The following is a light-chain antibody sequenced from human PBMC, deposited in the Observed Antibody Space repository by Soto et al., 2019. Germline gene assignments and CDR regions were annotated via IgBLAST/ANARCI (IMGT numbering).Light chain of an antibody. V-gene: IGKV3-20*01. J-gene: IGKJ3*01. CDR2: GAS. Sequence: EIVLTQSPGTLSLSPGERATLSCRASQSVSSSYLAWYQQKPGQAPRLLIYGASSRATGIPDRFSGSGSGTDFTLTISRLEPEDFAVYYCQQYGSSREFTFGPGTKVD. CDR3: QQYGSSREFT. CDR1: QSVSSSY.